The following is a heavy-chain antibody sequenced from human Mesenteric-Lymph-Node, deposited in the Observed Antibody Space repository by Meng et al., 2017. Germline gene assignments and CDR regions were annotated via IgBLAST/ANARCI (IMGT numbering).Heavy chain of an antibody. J-gene: IGHJ5*02. Sequence: ASVKVSCKASGYTFTSYDINWVRQATGQGVEWMGWMNPNSGNTAYAQKFQGRVTMTRNTSISTAYMELRRLRAEETAVYYCARGFLNWFDPWGHGTLVTGSS. D-gene: IGHD2-21*01. CDR1: GYTFTSYD. V-gene: IGHV1-8*01. CDR3: ARGFLNWFDP. CDR2: MNPNSGNT.